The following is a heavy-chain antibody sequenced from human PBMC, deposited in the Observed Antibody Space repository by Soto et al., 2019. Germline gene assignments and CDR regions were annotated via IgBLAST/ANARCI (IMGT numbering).Heavy chain of an antibody. CDR3: ARTMVVAQAKRGFDP. CDR2: TYYSSKWYN. CDR1: EDSVSSNSAA. V-gene: IGHV6-1*01. D-gene: IGHD2-15*01. Sequence: ESLCVTCAVSEDSVSSNSAAWNWIRQSPSRGLECLGRTYYSSKWYNDYALSVKSRITINPDTSKNQFSLQLNSVTPEDTAVYYCARTMVVAQAKRGFDPWGQGTLVTVSS. J-gene: IGHJ5*02.